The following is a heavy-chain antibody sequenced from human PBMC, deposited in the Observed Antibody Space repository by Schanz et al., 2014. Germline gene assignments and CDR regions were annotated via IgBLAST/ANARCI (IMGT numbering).Heavy chain of an antibody. CDR1: GFTFSNYW. CDR2: IKQDESEK. D-gene: IGHD5-12*01. Sequence: EVQLVESGGGLVQPGGSLRLSCVASGFTFSNYWMTWVRQAPGKGLEWVANIKQDESEKYYVDSVKGRFTISRDNAKNTLYLQMNSLRAEDTAVYYCARKVVATIGGYYDNWGQGTLVTVSS. V-gene: IGHV3-7*05. J-gene: IGHJ4*02. CDR3: ARKVVATIGGYYDN.